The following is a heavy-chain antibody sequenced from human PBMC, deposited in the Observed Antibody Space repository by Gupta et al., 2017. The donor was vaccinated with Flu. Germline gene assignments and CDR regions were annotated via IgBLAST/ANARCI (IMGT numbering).Heavy chain of an antibody. V-gene: IGHV3-48*02. D-gene: IGHD3-9*01. CDR3: ARGRDYDILTGNFDY. Sequence: EVQLVESGGGLVQPGGSLRLTSAASGFPFSTYSMNWVRQAAGKGLEWVSYISSSSSTIYYADSVKGRFTISRDNAKNSLYLQMNSLRDEDTAVYYCARGRDYDILTGNFDYWGQGTLVTVSS. CDR2: ISSSSSTI. J-gene: IGHJ4*02. CDR1: GFPFSTYS.